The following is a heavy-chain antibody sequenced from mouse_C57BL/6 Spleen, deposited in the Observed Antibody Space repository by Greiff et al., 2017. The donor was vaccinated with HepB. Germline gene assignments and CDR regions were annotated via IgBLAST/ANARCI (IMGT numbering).Heavy chain of an antibody. Sequence: EVQLQQSGAELVRPGASVKLSCTASGFNIKDDYMHWVKQRPEQGLEWIGWIDPENGDTEYASKFQGKATITADTSSNTAYLQLSSLTSEDTAVYYCTTEGFHITTVVANAMDYWGQGTSVTVSS. V-gene: IGHV14-4*01. CDR1: GFNIKDDY. CDR2: IDPENGDT. CDR3: TTEGFHITTVVANAMDY. J-gene: IGHJ4*01. D-gene: IGHD1-1*01.